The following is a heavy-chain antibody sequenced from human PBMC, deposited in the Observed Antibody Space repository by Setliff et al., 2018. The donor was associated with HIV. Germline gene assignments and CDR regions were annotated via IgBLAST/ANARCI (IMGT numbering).Heavy chain of an antibody. V-gene: IGHV1-24*01. CDR1: GYTLTELS. J-gene: IGHJ3*02. CDR2: FDPEDGET. Sequence: ASVKVSCKVSGYTLTELSRHWVRQAPGKGLEWMGGFDPEDGETIYEQKFQGRVNMTEDTSTDTAYMELSSLRSEDTAVYYCATRSAAAGSGPGAFDIWGQGTMVTVSS. D-gene: IGHD6-13*01. CDR3: ATRSAAAGSGPGAFDI.